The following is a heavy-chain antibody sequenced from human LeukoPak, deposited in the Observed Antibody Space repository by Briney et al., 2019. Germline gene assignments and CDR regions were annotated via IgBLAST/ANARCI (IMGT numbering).Heavy chain of an antibody. CDR3: EKDEAWRPAAD. J-gene: IGHJ4*02. Sequence: GGSLRLSCAPSGFTFTNYAMSWVRQAPGKGLEWVSSITGSGDSAYYADSVMGRFTISRDNSKDTLYLQMNSLRAEDTAIYFCEKDEAWRPAADWGQGTLVTVSS. D-gene: IGHD2-2*01. CDR2: ITGSGDSA. V-gene: IGHV3-23*01. CDR1: GFTFTNYA.